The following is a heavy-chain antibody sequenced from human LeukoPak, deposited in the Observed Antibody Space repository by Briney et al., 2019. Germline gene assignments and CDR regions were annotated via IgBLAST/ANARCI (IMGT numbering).Heavy chain of an antibody. Sequence: KAGGSLRLSCAASGFTFSNAWMNWVRQAPGTGLEWIGRIKSKTDGGPIEYAAPVKGRFTISRDDSKNTLYLQMDSLKTEDTAVYYCNIDFGTGDPDYFDSWGQGTLVSVSS. CDR3: NIDFGTGDPDYFDS. J-gene: IGHJ4*02. D-gene: IGHD3/OR15-3a*01. CDR1: GFTFSNAW. V-gene: IGHV3-15*01. CDR2: IKSKTDGGPI.